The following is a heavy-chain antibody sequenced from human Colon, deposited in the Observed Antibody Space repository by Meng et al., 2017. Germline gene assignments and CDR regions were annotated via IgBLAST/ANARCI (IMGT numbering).Heavy chain of an antibody. D-gene: IGHD1-14*01. CDR3: STGHRRYNDGWECVGIDN. Sequence: SETLSLTCNVSGGHINNFYWSWLRQPPGKGLEWIGYIYYSGPTDYNPSLKSRSFMSVDMSKNQFSLKLSSVTTADTAMYYCSTGHRRYNDGWECVGIDNWAQGTLVTVSS. CDR1: GGHINNFY. CDR2: IYYSGPT. J-gene: IGHJ4*02. V-gene: IGHV4-59*01.